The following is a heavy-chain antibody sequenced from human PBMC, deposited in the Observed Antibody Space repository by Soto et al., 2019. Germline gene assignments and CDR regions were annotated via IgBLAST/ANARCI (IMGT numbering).Heavy chain of an antibody. Sequence: SETLSLTCTVSGDSIHNYYLSWIRQPPGKRLEWIGYIYYTGSTTYNPSLESRVTMSVDTSKNQFSLKLSSVNAADTAVYYCAKYRRSEAEGFTLDFWGRGTLVTVSS. CDR3: AKYRRSEAEGFTLDF. CDR1: GDSIHNYY. CDR2: IYYTGST. V-gene: IGHV4-59*01. D-gene: IGHD2-2*01. J-gene: IGHJ4*02.